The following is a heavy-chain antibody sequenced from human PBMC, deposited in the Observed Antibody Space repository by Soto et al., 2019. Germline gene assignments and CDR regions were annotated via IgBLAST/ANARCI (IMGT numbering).Heavy chain of an antibody. CDR2: IYHTGST. V-gene: IGHV4-39*01. CDR3: ASLKTMVRGVIDY. CDR1: GGSISSDSFY. J-gene: IGHJ4*02. D-gene: IGHD3-10*01. Sequence: SETLSLTCTVSGGSISSDSFYWNWIRQLPGEGLEWIGYIYHTGSTYYNPSLKSRVTISVDTSKNQFSLKLSSVTAADTAVYYCASLKTMVRGVIDYWGQGTLVTVSS.